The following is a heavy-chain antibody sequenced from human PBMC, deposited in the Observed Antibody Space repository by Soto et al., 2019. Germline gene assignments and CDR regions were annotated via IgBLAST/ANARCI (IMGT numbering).Heavy chain of an antibody. CDR1: GGSISSGGYY. CDR3: ARGLDDFWSGYNYGMDV. Sequence: PSETLSFTCTVSGGSISSGGYYWSWIRQHPGKGLEWIGYIYYSGSTYYNPSLKSRVTISVDTSKNQFSLKLSSVTAADTAVYYCARGLDDFWSGYNYGMDVWGQGTTVTVSS. D-gene: IGHD3-3*01. J-gene: IGHJ6*02. CDR2: IYYSGST. V-gene: IGHV4-31*03.